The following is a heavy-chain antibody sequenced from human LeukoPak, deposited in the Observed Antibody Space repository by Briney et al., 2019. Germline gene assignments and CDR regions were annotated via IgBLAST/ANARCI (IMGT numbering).Heavy chain of an antibody. V-gene: IGHV4-59*11. CDR1: GDSIRSHY. CDR3: ARDYYDSRGEAFDI. Sequence: SETLSLTCTVSGDSIRSHYWSWILQPPGKGLEWIGYIYYTGGTNFNPSLKSRVTISADTSKNQFSLSLTSVTAADTAVYYCARDYYDSRGEAFDIWGQGTMVTVSS. J-gene: IGHJ3*02. CDR2: IYYTGGT. D-gene: IGHD3-22*01.